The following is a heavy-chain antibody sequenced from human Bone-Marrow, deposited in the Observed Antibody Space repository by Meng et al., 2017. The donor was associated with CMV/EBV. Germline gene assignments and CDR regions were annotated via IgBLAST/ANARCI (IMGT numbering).Heavy chain of an antibody. CDR2: INHSGST. CDR3: ARGRPLRFFEWSKRFDY. V-gene: IGHV4-34*01. Sequence: ESLKISCAVYGGSFSGYYWSWIRQPPGKGLEWIGEINHSGSTNYNPSLKSRVTISVDTSKNQFSLRLSSVTAADTAVYYCARGRPLRFFEWSKRFDYWGQGTLVTVSS. D-gene: IGHD3-3*01. J-gene: IGHJ4*02. CDR1: GGSFSGYY.